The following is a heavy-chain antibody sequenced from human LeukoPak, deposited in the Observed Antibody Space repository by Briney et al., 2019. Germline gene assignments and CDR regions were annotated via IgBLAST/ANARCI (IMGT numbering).Heavy chain of an antibody. D-gene: IGHD6-6*01. CDR2: TYYRSKWYN. V-gene: IGHV6-1*01. CDR3: ARGRRAARPVKTLDY. Sequence: SQTLSLTCAISGDSVSSNSAAWNWIRQSPSRGLEWLGRTYYRSKWYNDYAVSVKSRITINPDTSKNQFSLKLSSVTAADTAVYYCARGRRAARPVKTLDYWGQGTLVTVSS. CDR1: GDSVSSNSAA. J-gene: IGHJ4*02.